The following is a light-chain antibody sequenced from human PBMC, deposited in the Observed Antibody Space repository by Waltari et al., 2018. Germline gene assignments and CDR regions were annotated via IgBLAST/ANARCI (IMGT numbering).Light chain of an antibody. CDR1: QSVSSY. CDR3: QQRSNWPPT. J-gene: IGKJ4*01. CDR2: DAS. V-gene: IGKV3-11*01. Sequence: EIVLTQSTATLSLSPGERATLSCRASQSVSSYLAWYQQKPGQAPRLLIYDASNRATGIPARFSGSGSGTDFTLTISSLEPEDFAVYYCQQRSNWPPTFGGGTKVEIK.